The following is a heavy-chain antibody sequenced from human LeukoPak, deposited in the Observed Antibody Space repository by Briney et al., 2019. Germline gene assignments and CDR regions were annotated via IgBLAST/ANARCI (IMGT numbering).Heavy chain of an antibody. CDR2: INHSGST. Sequence: PSGTLSLTCAVYGGSFSGYYWSWIRQPPGKGLEWIGEINHSGSTNYNPSLKSRVTISVDTSKNQFSLKLSSVTAADTAVYYCARGLGYYYYYYMDVWGKGTTVTVSS. CDR1: GGSFSGYY. J-gene: IGHJ6*03. CDR3: ARGLGYYYYYYMDV. V-gene: IGHV4-34*01.